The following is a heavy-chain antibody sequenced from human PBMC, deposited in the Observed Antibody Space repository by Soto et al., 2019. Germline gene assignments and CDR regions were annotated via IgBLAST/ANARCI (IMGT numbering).Heavy chain of an antibody. V-gene: IGHV4-34*01. Sequence: PSETLSLTCAVFGGSFSGYYWRWIRQPPGKGLEWIGEINHSGSTNYNPSLKSRVTISVDTSKNQFSLKLSSVTAADTAVYYCARGAAAAGYYYYYYMDVWGKGTTVTVS. CDR1: GGSFSGYY. J-gene: IGHJ6*03. D-gene: IGHD6-13*01. CDR3: ARGAAAAGYYYYYYMDV. CDR2: INHSGST.